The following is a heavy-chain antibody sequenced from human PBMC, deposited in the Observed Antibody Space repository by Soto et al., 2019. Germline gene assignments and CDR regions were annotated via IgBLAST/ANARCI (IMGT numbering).Heavy chain of an antibody. D-gene: IGHD3-22*01. V-gene: IGHV4-59*01. J-gene: IGHJ4*02. Sequence: PSETLSLTCTVSGGSISSYYWSWIRQPPGKGLEWIGYIYYSGSTNYNPSLKSRVTISVDTSKNQFSLKLSSVTAADTAVYYCARSRYYYDSSGYPTFDYWGQGTLVTVSS. CDR1: GGSISSYY. CDR3: ARSRYYYDSSGYPTFDY. CDR2: IYYSGST.